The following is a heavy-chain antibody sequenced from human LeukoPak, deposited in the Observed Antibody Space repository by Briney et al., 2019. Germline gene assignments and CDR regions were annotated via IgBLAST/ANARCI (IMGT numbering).Heavy chain of an antibody. CDR3: ARGSDGYNSAPEDY. V-gene: IGHV1-2*02. CDR1: GYTFTGYY. Sequence: ASVKVSCKASGYTFTGYYMHWVRRAPGQGLEWMGWINPNSGGTNYAQKFQGRVTMTRDTSISTAYMELSRLRSDDTAVYYCARGSDGYNSAPEDYWGQGTLVTVSS. D-gene: IGHD5-24*01. CDR2: INPNSGGT. J-gene: IGHJ4*02.